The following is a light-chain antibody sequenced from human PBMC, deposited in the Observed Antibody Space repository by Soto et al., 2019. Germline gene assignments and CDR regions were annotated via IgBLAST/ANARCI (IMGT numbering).Light chain of an antibody. Sequence: QSALTHPASASGSPGQSIAISCTGTSSDVGGYNYVSWYQQHPGKAPKLMIYEVSNRPSGVSNRSSGSKSGNTASLTISGLQAEDEADYYCSSYTSSTFYVFGTGTKVTVL. CDR2: EVS. CDR1: SSDVGGYNY. V-gene: IGLV2-14*01. CDR3: SSYTSSTFYV. J-gene: IGLJ1*01.